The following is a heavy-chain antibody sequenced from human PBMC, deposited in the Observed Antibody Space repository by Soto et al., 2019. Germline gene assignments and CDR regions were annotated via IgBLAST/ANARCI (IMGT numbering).Heavy chain of an antibody. CDR3: ARGPHYYDRSGYADY. Sequence: QLQLQESGSGLVKPSQTLSLTCAVSGGSISSGGYSWSWIRQPPGKGLEWIGYIYHSGSTYYNPSLKRRVNISVDRSKNKFYLQLSSVTAADSAVYYCARGPHYYDRSGYADYWGQGTLVTVSS. D-gene: IGHD3-22*01. J-gene: IGHJ4*02. CDR2: IYHSGST. V-gene: IGHV4-30-2*01. CDR1: GGSISSGGYS.